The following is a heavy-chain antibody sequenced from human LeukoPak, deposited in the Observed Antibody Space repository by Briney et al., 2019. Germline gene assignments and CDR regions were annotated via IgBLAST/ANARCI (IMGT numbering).Heavy chain of an antibody. V-gene: IGHV1-69*13. J-gene: IGHJ3*02. Sequence: ASVKVSCKASGGTFSSYAISWVRQAPGQGLEWMGGIIPIFGTANYAQKFQGRVTITADESTSTAYMELSSLRSEDTAVYYCATVLLELGGAFDIWGQGTMVTVSS. D-gene: IGHD1-7*01. CDR1: GGTFSSYA. CDR2: IIPIFGTA. CDR3: ATVLLELGGAFDI.